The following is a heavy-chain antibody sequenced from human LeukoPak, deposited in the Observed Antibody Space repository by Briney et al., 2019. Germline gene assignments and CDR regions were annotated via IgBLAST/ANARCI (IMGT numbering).Heavy chain of an antibody. CDR2: ISYDGSNK. J-gene: IGHJ4*02. V-gene: IGHV3-30*18. CDR1: GFTFNSYG. CDR3: AKDVDTAMVS. D-gene: IGHD5-18*01. Sequence: PGRSLLLSCAAAGFTFNSYGMHWVRPAPGKGLEWVAVISYDGSNKYYADSVKGRFTISRDNSKNTLYLQMNSLRAEDTAVYYCAKDVDTAMVSWGQGTLVTVSS.